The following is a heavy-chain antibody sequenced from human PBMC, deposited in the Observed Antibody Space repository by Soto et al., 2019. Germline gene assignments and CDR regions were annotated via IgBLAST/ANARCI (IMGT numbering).Heavy chain of an antibody. J-gene: IGHJ3*01. CDR3: VRDHRWALDF. CDR2: ISVGGGSI. D-gene: IGHD2-15*01. CDR1: GFTFSSYA. V-gene: IGHV3-48*02. Sequence: EVQLVESGGGLVQPGGSLRASCVASGFTFSSYALNWVRQAPGKGLEWVSYISVGGGSIFYADSVKGRFTISRGDATNSLYLQMNSLRDEDTAVYYCVRDHRWALDFVGQGTMVTVSS.